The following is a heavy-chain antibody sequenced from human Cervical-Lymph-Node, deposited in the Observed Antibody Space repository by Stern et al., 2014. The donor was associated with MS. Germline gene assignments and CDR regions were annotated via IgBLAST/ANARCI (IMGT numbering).Heavy chain of an antibody. CDR1: GYSFPKYY. J-gene: IGHJ4*02. V-gene: IGHV1-46*03. Sequence: QLVQSGAEVKKPGASVKVSCTASGYSFPKYYIHWVRQAPGQGLEWMGIINPSDGATGYALKFQGRVTMTRVTPSGTVTIELNSLRSEDTAVYFCARDDYAGPRLYFFDYWGRGTLVTVSS. CDR2: INPSDGAT. CDR3: ARDDYAGPRLYFFDY. D-gene: IGHD4-23*01.